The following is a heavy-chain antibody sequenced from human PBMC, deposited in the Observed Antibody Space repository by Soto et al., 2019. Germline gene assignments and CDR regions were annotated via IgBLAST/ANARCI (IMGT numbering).Heavy chain of an antibody. CDR1: GGSLTGYY. CDR2: INHSRNT. V-gene: IGHV4-34*01. J-gene: IGHJ4*02. CDR3: AADVEMATIWQEDY. D-gene: IGHD5-12*01. Sequence: RSESLSLTSAVYGGSLTGYYSGWISHPAGKGLEWIEEINHSRNTTYNPSLRSRVTISTDTSKNQFSLKLSSVTAADTDVYYCAADVEMATIWQEDYWGQGTLVTVSS.